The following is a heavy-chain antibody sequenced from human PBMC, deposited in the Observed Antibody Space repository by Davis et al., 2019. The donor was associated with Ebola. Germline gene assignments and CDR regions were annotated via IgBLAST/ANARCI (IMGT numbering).Heavy chain of an antibody. V-gene: IGHV3-73*01. Sequence: GESLKISCAASGFTFSGSAMHWVRQASGKGLEWVGRIRSKANSYATAYAASVKGRFTISRDDSKSTAYLQMNSLKTEDTAVYYCTRQWGIADDYWGQGTLVTVSS. CDR3: TRQWGIADDY. CDR2: IRSKANSYAT. CDR1: GFTFSGSA. J-gene: IGHJ4*02. D-gene: IGHD6-13*01.